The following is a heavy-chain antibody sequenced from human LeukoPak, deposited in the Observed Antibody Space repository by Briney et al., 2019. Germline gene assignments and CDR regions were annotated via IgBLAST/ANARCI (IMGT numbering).Heavy chain of an antibody. CDR3: AREGVTISGVVFPPSV. J-gene: IGHJ6*02. CDR1: GFTFSSYD. V-gene: IGHV3-23*01. CDR2: IIGSGTRT. D-gene: IGHD3-3*01. Sequence: GGSLRLSCAASGFTFSSYDMSWVRQAPGKGLEWVSTIIGSGTRTYHADSVRGRFIISRDNSKNTLYLQMNSLRAEDTAVYYCAREGVTISGVVFPPSVRGQGTTVTVSS.